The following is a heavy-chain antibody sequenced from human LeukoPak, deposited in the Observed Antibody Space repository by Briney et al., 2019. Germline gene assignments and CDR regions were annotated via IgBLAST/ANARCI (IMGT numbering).Heavy chain of an antibody. CDR1: GGSISSSNYY. D-gene: IGHD2/OR15-2a*01. CDR2: IYYSGDS. V-gene: IGHV4-39*01. J-gene: IGHJ4*02. Sequence: SETLSLTCTVSGGSISSSNYYWGWIRQPPGKGLEWIGTIYYSGDSYYNPSLKSRASILVDTSKNRFSLNVNSVTAADTAVYFCARHENIIMVPTAHAFDYWGQGALVTVSS. CDR3: ARHENIIMVPTAHAFDY.